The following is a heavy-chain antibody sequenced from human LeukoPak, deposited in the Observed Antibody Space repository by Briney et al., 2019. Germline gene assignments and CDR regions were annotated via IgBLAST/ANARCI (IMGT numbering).Heavy chain of an antibody. CDR2: IYYSGST. J-gene: IGHJ6*02. CDR1: GGSISSYY. V-gene: IGHV4-59*08. Sequence: PSETLSLTCTVSGGSISSYYWSWIRQPPGKGLEWIGYIYYSGSTNYNPSLKSRVTISVDTSKNQFSLKLSSVTAADTAVYYCARAHYGMDVWGQGTTVTVSS. CDR3: ARAHYGMDV.